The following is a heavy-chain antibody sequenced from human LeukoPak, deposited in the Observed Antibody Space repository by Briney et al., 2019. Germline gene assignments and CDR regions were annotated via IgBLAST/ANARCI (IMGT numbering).Heavy chain of an antibody. CDR1: GFTFSSYW. CDR3: ARTPVGYRYGYGDRAGHSGNYYYYYGMDA. Sequence: RSGGSLRLSCAASGFTFSSYWMSWVRQAPGKGLEWVANIKQDGSEKYYVDSVKGRFTISRDNAKNSLYLQMNSLRAEDTAVYYCARTPVGYRYGYGDRAGHSGNYYYYYGMDAWGQGTTVTVSS. CDR2: IKQDGSEK. D-gene: IGHD5-18*01. V-gene: IGHV3-7*01. J-gene: IGHJ6*02.